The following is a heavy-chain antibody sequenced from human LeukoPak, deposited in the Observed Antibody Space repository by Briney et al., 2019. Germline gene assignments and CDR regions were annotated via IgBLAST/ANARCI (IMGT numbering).Heavy chain of an antibody. J-gene: IGHJ4*02. Sequence: ASVKVSCKVFGNTFTDLSMSWVRQAPGKGLEWMGGFDPEDVETIYAQKFQGRVTMTEDTSTATAYMDLSSLRPDDTAVYYCATDFYRGRQFDYWGQGTLVTVSS. V-gene: IGHV1-24*01. D-gene: IGHD2/OR15-2a*01. CDR3: ATDFYRGRQFDY. CDR2: FDPEDVET. CDR1: GNTFTDLS.